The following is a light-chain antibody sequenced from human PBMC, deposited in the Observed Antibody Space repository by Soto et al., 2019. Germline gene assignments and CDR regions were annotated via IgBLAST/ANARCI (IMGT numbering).Light chain of an antibody. CDR3: MQPLDLPVT. CDR2: LAS. Sequence: TRLPFSLSGAPGEPASTPSVSGQSLLHTNAYHYLDWYLQKPGQSPQLLIYLASYRASGVPDRFSGSGSGTEFTLRISRAEAEDVGVYYCMQPLDLPVTFGQGTRLEIK. CDR1: QSLLHTNAYHY. V-gene: IGKV2-28*01. J-gene: IGKJ5*01.